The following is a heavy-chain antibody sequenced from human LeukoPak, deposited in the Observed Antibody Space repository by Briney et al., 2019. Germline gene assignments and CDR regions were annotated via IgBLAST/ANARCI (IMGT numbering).Heavy chain of an antibody. CDR1: GFTFSSYG. CDR2: IWYDGSNK. D-gene: IGHD2-2*01. J-gene: IGHJ4*02. CDR3: AKDHCSSTSCPFDY. Sequence: AGGSLRLSCAASGFTFSSYGMHWVRQAPGKGLEWVAVIWYDGSNKYYADSVKGRFTISRDNSKNTLYLQMNSLRAEDTAVYYCAKDHCSSTSCPFDYWGQGTPVTVSS. V-gene: IGHV3-33*06.